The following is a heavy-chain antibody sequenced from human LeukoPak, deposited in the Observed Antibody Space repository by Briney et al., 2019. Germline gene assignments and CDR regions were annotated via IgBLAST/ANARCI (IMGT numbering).Heavy chain of an antibody. V-gene: IGHV3-21*01. CDR3: ARGPLGAYNSAWFDP. J-gene: IGHJ5*02. D-gene: IGHD5-24*01. CDR1: EFTFSSYH. CDR2: ISSSTSYI. Sequence: RSGGSLRLSCAASEFTFSSYHMNWVRQAPGKGLEWVSFISSSTSYIYYADSVKGRFTISRDNAKNSLYLQMNSLRVEDTAVYYCARGPLGAYNSAWFDPWGQGTLVTVSS.